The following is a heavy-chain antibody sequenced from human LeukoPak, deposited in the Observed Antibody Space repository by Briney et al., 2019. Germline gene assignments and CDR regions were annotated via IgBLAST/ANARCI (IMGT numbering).Heavy chain of an antibody. V-gene: IGHV4-34*01. CDR2: INHSGST. CDR3: ARPLYYDFWSGRRNAFDI. CDR1: GGSFSGYY. D-gene: IGHD3-3*01. J-gene: IGHJ3*02. Sequence: PSETLSHTCAVYGGSFSGYYWSWIRQPPGKGLEWIGEINHSGSTNYNPSLKSRVTISVDTSKNQFSLKLSSVTAADTAVYYCARPLYYDFWSGRRNAFDIWGQGTMVTVSS.